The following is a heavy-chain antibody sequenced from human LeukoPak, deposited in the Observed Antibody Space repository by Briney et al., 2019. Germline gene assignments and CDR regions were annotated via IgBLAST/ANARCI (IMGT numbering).Heavy chain of an antibody. CDR3: AKGGGETRGYSYGLPFDY. D-gene: IGHD5-18*01. CDR2: FSYDGSNK. J-gene: IGHJ4*02. Sequence: GRSLRLSCAASGFTFSRSAMHWVRQAPGKGLEWVAIFSYDGSNKSYSDSVRGRFTISRDNSKNTMFLQMNSLRAEDTAVYYCAKGGGETRGYSYGLPFDYWGQGTLVTVSS. V-gene: IGHV3-30-3*01. CDR1: GFTFSRSA.